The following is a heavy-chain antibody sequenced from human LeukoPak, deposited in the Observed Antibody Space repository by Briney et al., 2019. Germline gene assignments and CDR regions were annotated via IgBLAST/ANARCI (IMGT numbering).Heavy chain of an antibody. V-gene: IGHV4-39*01. CDR3: ARLPYRPWLIQRDAFDL. D-gene: IGHD6-19*01. Sequence: SETLSLTCTVSGGSISSSSYYWGWIRQPPGKGLEWIGNIYYSGSTYYNPSLKSRVTISVDTSKNHFSLILSSVTAADTAVYYCARLPYRPWLIQRDAFDLWGQGTMVTVSS. J-gene: IGHJ3*01. CDR2: IYYSGST. CDR1: GGSISSSSYY.